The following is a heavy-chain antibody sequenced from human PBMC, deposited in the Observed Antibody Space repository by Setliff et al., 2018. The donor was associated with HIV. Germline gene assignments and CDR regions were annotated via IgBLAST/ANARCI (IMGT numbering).Heavy chain of an antibody. J-gene: IGHJ4*02. CDR2: INPNSSDT. CDR1: GYTFTDYY. CDR3: ARRVPPIPSGDLDY. D-gene: IGHD4-17*01. Sequence: ASVKVSCKASGYTFTDYYIHWVRQAPGQGLEWMGWINPNSSDTNYAQKFQGRVTMTRGTSISTAYMDLSRLRSDDTAVYYCARRVPPIPSGDLDYWGQGTLVTVSS. V-gene: IGHV1-2*02.